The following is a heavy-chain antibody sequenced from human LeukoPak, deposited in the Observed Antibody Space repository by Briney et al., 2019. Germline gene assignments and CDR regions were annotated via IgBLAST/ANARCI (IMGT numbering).Heavy chain of an antibody. CDR2: ITRSSGTV. J-gene: IGHJ3*02. CDR1: GFNFDYYA. Sequence: PGRSLRLSCAASGFNFDYYAMYWVRQGPGKGLEWVSGITRSSGTVDYAASVKGRFTISRDNAKNSLYLQMNSLRPEDTAFYYCAKALHPLTTVTRGALDIWGQGTMVTVSS. D-gene: IGHD4-17*01. V-gene: IGHV3-9*01. CDR3: AKALHPLTTVTRGALDI.